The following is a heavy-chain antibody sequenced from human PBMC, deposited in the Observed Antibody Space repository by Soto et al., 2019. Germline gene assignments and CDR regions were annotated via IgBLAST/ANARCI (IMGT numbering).Heavy chain of an antibody. CDR2: ISYDGSNK. CDR3: GKDLDWTYPFGY. D-gene: IGHD1-7*01. Sequence: PLRLSLAASGFTFSSYGMHWLRQAPGKGLEWVAVISYDGSNKYYGDSVKGRFTISRDNSKNTLYLQMNSLRAEETALSYCGKDLDWTYPFGYWGQRTMGTFYS. CDR1: GFTFSSYG. V-gene: IGHV3-30*18. J-gene: IGHJ4*02.